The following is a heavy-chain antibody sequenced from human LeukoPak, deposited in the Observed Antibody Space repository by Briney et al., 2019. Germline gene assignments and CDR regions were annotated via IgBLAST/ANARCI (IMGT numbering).Heavy chain of an antibody. J-gene: IGHJ3*02. CDR3: ERTREAHIRGLYSSDSSERPAAFDI. Sequence: SETLSLTCTVSAGSISSYYGSWIRQPPGNGLEWIGYIYYSVSTTYNPSLKSPLTISVDTSKNQLSLKLRSVADAATAVYSCERTREAHIRGLYSSDSSERPAAFDIWGQGTMVTVSS. CDR2: IYYSVST. V-gene: IGHV4-59*01. CDR1: AGSISSYY. D-gene: IGHD3-22*01.